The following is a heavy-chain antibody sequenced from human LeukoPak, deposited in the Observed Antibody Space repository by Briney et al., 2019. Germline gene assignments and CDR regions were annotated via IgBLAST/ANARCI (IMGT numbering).Heavy chain of an antibody. Sequence: GGSLRLSCAASGFTFSSYAMSWVRQVPGKGLEWVSVINYNGGSTFYGDSVKGRFTISRDNSRNTLYLQMNSLRAEDTAVYYCAKDYPFNPYYDSVFFDCWGQGTLVTVSS. V-gene: IGHV3-23*01. CDR3: AKDYPFNPYYDSVFFDC. CDR2: INYNGGST. D-gene: IGHD3-22*01. CDR1: GFTFSSYA. J-gene: IGHJ4*02.